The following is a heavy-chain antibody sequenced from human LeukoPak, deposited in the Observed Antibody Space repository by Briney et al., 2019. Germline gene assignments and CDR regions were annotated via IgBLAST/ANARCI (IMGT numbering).Heavy chain of an antibody. CDR3: ARVRRYCSGGSCLYFDY. CDR1: GGSFSGYY. Sequence: PSETLSLTCAVYGGSFSGYYWSWIRQPPGKGLEWIGEINHSGSTNYNPSLKSRVTISVDTSKNQFSLKLSSVTAADTAVYYCARVRRYCSGGSCLYFDYWGQGTLVTVSP. V-gene: IGHV4-34*01. D-gene: IGHD2-15*01. J-gene: IGHJ4*02. CDR2: INHSGST.